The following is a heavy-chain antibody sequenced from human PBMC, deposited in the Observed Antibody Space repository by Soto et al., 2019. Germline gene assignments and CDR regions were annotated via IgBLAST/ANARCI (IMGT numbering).Heavy chain of an antibody. V-gene: IGHV1-24*01. CDR2: FDPEDGKT. CDR1: GYTLTELS. CDR3: APTRYCRSTSCSYWYCYL. J-gene: IGHJ2*01. Sequence: QGQLVQSGAEVKKPGASVKVSCRVSGYTLTELSINWARQAPGKGLEWMGRFDPEDGKTIYAQKFQDRVTMTEDTSTDTAYMELSSRRSEDKDVYYCAPTRYCRSTSCSYWYCYLWGRVTLVTVSS. D-gene: IGHD2-2*01.